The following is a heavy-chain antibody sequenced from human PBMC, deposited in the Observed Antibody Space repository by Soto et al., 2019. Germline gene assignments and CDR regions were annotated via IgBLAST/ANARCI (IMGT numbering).Heavy chain of an antibody. CDR3: ARHPPRGSSGWSFDS. D-gene: IGHD6-19*01. V-gene: IGHV4-39*01. Sequence: PSETLSLTCTVSGGSVSSSSCYWGWIRQPPGKGLEWIGSIYYSGSTNYNPSLKSRVTISVDTSKNQFSLKLSSVTAADTAVYYCARHPPRGSSGWSFDSWGQGTLVTVS. CDR2: IYYSGST. J-gene: IGHJ4*02. CDR1: GGSVSSSSCY.